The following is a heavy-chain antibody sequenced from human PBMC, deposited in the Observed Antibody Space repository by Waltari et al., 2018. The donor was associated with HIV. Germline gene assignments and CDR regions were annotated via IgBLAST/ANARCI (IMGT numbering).Heavy chain of an antibody. CDR3: ARDRLIYYDKIDYYFYLDS. V-gene: IGHV4-59*01. CDR2: VYYYGSA. CDR1: GDSTISYY. J-gene: IGHJ4*02. D-gene: IGHD3-22*01. Sequence: QVQLQESGPGLVKPSETLSVTCSVSGDSTISYYWSWVRQPPGKGLEWIGHVYYYGSASYNPSLRSRVSISLDASRNSFTLQLNSVTAADTAVYYCARDRLIYYDKIDYYFYLDSWGPGTLVTVSS.